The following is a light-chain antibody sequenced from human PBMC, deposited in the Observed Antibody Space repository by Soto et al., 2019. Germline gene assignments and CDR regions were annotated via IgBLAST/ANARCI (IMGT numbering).Light chain of an antibody. J-gene: IGLJ2*01. CDR2: DVI. CDR3: SSYTISGTRV. CDR1: SSDVGGYNY. V-gene: IGLV2-14*01. Sequence: QSVLTQPASASGSPGQSITISCTGTSSDVGGYNYVSWYQQHPGKAPKVMIYDVINRPSGVSNRFSGSKSGNTASLTISGLQAENEADYYCSSYTISGTRVFGGGTKLTVL.